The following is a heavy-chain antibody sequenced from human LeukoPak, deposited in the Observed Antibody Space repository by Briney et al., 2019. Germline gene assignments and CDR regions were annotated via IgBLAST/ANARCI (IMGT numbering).Heavy chain of an antibody. CDR1: GGSISSSSYY. D-gene: IGHD5-18*01. V-gene: IGHV4-39*07. CDR3: ARTTEGGYTYGYFYYYYMDV. Sequence: SETLSLTCTVSGGSISSSSYYWGWIRQPPGKGLEWIGSIYYSGSTYYNPSLKSRVTISVDTSKNQFSLKLRSVTAGDTAVYYCARTTEGGYTYGYFYYYYMDVWGKGTTVTISS. J-gene: IGHJ6*03. CDR2: IYYSGST.